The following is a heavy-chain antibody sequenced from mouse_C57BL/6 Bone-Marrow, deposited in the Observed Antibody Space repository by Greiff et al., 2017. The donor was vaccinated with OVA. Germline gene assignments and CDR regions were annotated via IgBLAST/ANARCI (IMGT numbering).Heavy chain of an antibody. CDR2: ISNGGGST. D-gene: IGHD3-2*02. J-gene: IGHJ4*01. CDR1: GFTFSDYY. Sequence: EVHLVESGGGLVQPGGSLKLSCAASGFTFSDYYMYWVRQTPEKRLEWVAYISNGGGSTYYPDTVKGRFTISRDNAKNTLYLQMSRLKSEDTAMYYCARRSQAFMDYWGQGTSVTVSS. V-gene: IGHV5-12*01. CDR3: ARRSQAFMDY.